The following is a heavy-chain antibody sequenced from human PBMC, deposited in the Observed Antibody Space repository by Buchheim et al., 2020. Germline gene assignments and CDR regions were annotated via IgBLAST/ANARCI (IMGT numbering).Heavy chain of an antibody. J-gene: IGHJ6*02. CDR1: GYTFTSYY. CDR2: INPSGGST. Sequence: QVQLVQSGAEVKKPGASVKVSCKASGYTFTSYYMHWVRQAPGQGLEWMGIINPSGGSTSYAQKFQGRVTMTRDTSTRTVYMELSSLRSEDTAVYYCARERVSGYDSDYYYYYGMDVWGQGTT. V-gene: IGHV1-46*01. D-gene: IGHD5-12*01. CDR3: ARERVSGYDSDYYYYYGMDV.